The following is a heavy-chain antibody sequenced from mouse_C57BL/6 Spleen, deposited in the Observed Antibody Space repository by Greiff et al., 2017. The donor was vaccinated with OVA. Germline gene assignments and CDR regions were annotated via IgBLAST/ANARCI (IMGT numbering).Heavy chain of an antibody. V-gene: IGHV5-9*01. CDR1: GFTFSSYT. CDR2: ISGGGGNT. CDR3: AGNYYGSSYVWYFDV. J-gene: IGHJ1*03. D-gene: IGHD1-1*01. Sequence: EVQGVESGGGLVKPGGSLKLSCAASGFTFSSYTMSWVRQTPEKRLEWVATISGGGGNTYYPDSVKGRFTISRDNAKNTLYLQMSSLRSEDTALYYWAGNYYGSSYVWYFDVWGTGTTVTVSS.